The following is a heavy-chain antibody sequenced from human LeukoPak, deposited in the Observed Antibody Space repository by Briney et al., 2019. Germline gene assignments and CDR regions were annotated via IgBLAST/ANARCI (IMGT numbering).Heavy chain of an antibody. J-gene: IGHJ5*02. CDR1: GGSISSSSYY. V-gene: IGHV4-39*07. Sequence: PSETLSLTCTVSGGSISSSSYYWGWIRQPPGKGLEWIGSIYYSGSTYYNPSLKSRVTISVDTSKNQFSLKLSSVTAADTAVYYCARAGYSSSVEREDNWFDPWGQGTLVTVSS. CDR3: ARAGYSSSVEREDNWFDP. D-gene: IGHD6-6*01. CDR2: IYYSGST.